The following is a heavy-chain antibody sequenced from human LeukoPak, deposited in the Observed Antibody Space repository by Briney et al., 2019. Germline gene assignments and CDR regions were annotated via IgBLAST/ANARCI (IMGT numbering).Heavy chain of an antibody. CDR3: VQVRLAGLFDP. Sequence: SETLSLTCTVSGASVSAYYWTWIRQPPGKRLEWLGYIHDGGSANYNPSLNSRLTMSLDASKNQFSLKLSSVSAADTAVYYCVQVRLAGLFDPWGQGTLVTVSS. J-gene: IGHJ5*02. CDR1: GASVSAYY. D-gene: IGHD3-3*02. V-gene: IGHV4-59*02. CDR2: IHDGGSA.